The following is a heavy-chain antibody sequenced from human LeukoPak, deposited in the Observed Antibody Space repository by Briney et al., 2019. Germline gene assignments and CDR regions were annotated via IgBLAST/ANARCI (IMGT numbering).Heavy chain of an antibody. CDR1: GFTFSSYG. CDR2: ISYDGSNK. J-gene: IGHJ3*02. Sequence: GGSLRLSCAASGFTFSSYGMHWVRQAPGKGLEWVAVISYDGSNKYYADSVKGRFTISRDNSKNTLYLQMNSLRAEDTAVYYCAKVFTVTSYEIWGQGTMVTVSS. CDR3: AKVFTVTSYEI. D-gene: IGHD4-17*01. V-gene: IGHV3-30*19.